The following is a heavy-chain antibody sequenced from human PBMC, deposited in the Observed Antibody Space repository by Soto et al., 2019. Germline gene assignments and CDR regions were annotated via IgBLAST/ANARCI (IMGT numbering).Heavy chain of an antibody. J-gene: IGHJ5*02. V-gene: IGHV3-33*01. D-gene: IGHD2-15*01. CDR2: IWYDGSNK. CDR1: GFTFSSYG. CDR3: ARDRAGYCSGGSCPKWFDP. Sequence: HPGGSLRVSCAASGFTFSSYGMHWVRQAPGKGLEWVAVIWYDGSNKYYADSVKGRFTISRDNSKNTLYLQMNSLRAEDTAVYYCARDRAGYCSGGSCPKWFDPWGQGTLVTVSS.